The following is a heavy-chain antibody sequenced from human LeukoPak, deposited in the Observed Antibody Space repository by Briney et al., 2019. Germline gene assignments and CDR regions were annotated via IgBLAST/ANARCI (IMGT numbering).Heavy chain of an antibody. D-gene: IGHD6-6*01. Sequence: GGSLRLSCAVSGFTFSSYSMNWVRQAPGKGLEWVSYISSSSSTIYYADSVKGRFTISRDNAKNSLYLQMNSLRAEDTAVYYCARDLRSEESYWGQGTLVTVSS. V-gene: IGHV3-48*04. CDR3: ARDLRSEESY. CDR1: GFTFSSYS. J-gene: IGHJ4*02. CDR2: ISSSSSTI.